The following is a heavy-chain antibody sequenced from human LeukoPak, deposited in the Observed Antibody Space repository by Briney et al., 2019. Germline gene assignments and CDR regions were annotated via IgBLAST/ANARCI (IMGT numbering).Heavy chain of an antibody. CDR1: GYTFTSYY. Sequence: ASVKVSCKASGYTFTSYYMHWVRQAPGQGLEWMGIINPSGGSTSYAQRFQGRVTMTRDMSTSTVYMELSSLRSEDTAVYYCARGGGDTAMDPHYFDYWGQGTLVTVSS. V-gene: IGHV1-46*01. CDR2: INPSGGST. D-gene: IGHD5-18*01. CDR3: ARGGGDTAMDPHYFDY. J-gene: IGHJ4*02.